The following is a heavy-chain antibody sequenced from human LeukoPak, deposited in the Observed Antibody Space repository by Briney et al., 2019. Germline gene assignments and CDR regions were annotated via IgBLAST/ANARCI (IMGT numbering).Heavy chain of an antibody. J-gene: IGHJ4*02. D-gene: IGHD3-3*01. V-gene: IGHV4-39*01. Sequence: SETLSLTCTVSGGSISSSYSYWGWIRQPPGKGLEWIGSIYYSGNTYYNPSLKSRVTIFVDTSKNQVSLKLSSVTAADTAVYYCARLAIFGVVKTNDYWGQGTLVTVSS. CDR3: ARLAIFGVVKTNDY. CDR1: GGSISSSYSY. CDR2: IYYSGNT.